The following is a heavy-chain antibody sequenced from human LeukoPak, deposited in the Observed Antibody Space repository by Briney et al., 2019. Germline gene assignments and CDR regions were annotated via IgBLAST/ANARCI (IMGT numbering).Heavy chain of an antibody. CDR3: ARVLGVITFDAFDI. CDR2: IYYSGST. J-gene: IGHJ3*02. Sequence: SETLSLTCTVSGGSISSYYWSWIRQPPGEGLEWIGYIYYSGSTNYNPSLKSRVTISVDTSKNQFSLKLSSVTAADTAVYYCARVLGVITFDAFDIWGQGTMVTVSS. CDR1: GGSISSYY. D-gene: IGHD3-22*01. V-gene: IGHV4-59*01.